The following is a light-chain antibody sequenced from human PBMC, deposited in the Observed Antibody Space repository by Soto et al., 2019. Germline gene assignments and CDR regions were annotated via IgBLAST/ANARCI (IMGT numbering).Light chain of an antibody. CDR3: LQHNGYPLT. V-gene: IGKV1-5*01. J-gene: IGKJ4*01. Sequence: GDRVTIACRASQSVNTWLAWYQKKPGKAPRLLIYDASSLQSGVPSRFSGSGSGTEFTLTISSLQPEDFATYYCLQHNGYPLTFGGGTKVDIK. CDR1: QSVNTW. CDR2: DAS.